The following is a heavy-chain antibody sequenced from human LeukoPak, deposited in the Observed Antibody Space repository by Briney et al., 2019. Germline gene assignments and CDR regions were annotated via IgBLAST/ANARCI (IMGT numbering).Heavy chain of an antibody. D-gene: IGHD3-3*01. CDR1: GFTFSSYS. J-gene: IGHJ6*03. CDR3: ARDTKPHYYDFWSGYYNYYYYMDV. Sequence: PGGSLRLSCAASGFTFSSYSMNYVRQAPGKGVEWFSSISSSSSYIYYADSVKGRFTISRDNAKNSLYLQMNSLRAEDTAVYYCARDTKPHYYDFWSGYYNYYYYMDVWGKGTTVTVSS. CDR2: ISSSSSYI. V-gene: IGHV3-21*01.